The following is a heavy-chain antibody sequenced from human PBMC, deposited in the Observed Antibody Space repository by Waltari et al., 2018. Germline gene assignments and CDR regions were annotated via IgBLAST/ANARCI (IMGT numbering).Heavy chain of an antibody. CDR2: FSYNGNT. Sequence: QLQMQESGPGLVRPSETLSLTCAVSGGSPTTITYFWRWIRQPPGKGLEWIASFSYNGNTYYNPSLKSRVTISGDTSKNQFSLLLSSVTAADTAVYYCARGLGAIYWGHGTLVTVSS. CDR3: ARGLGAIY. V-gene: IGHV4-39*07. J-gene: IGHJ4*01. D-gene: IGHD2-21*01. CDR1: GGSPTTITYF.